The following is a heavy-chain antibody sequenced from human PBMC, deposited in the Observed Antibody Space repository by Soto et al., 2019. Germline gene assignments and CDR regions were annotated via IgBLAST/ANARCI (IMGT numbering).Heavy chain of an antibody. Sequence: SETLSLTCTVSGGSISSYYWSWIRQPPGKGLGWIGYIYYSGSTNYNPSLKSRVTISVDTSKNQFSLKLSSVTAADTAVYYCARVSRNRWFDPWGQGTLVTVSS. J-gene: IGHJ5*02. V-gene: IGHV4-59*01. CDR2: IYYSGST. CDR3: ARVSRNRWFDP. CDR1: GGSISSYY.